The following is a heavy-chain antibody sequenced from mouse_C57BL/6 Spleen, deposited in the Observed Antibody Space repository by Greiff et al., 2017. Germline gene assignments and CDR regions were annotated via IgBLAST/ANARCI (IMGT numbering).Heavy chain of an antibody. J-gene: IGHJ1*03. CDR1: GYAFSSYW. Sequence: QVQLKQSGAELVKPGASVKISCKASGYAFSSYWMNWVKQRPGKGLEWIGQIYPGDGDTNYNGKFKGKATLTADKSSSTAYMQLSSLTSEDSAVYFCARGGITISSWYFDVWGTGTTVTVSS. CDR2: IYPGDGDT. CDR3: ARGGITISSWYFDV. V-gene: IGHV1-80*01. D-gene: IGHD1-1*02.